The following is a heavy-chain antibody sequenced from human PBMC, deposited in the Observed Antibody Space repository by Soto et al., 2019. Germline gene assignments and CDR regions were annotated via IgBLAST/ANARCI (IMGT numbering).Heavy chain of an antibody. CDR1: GFTFSSYW. Sequence: PGGSLRLSCAASGFTFSSYWMNWVRQAPGKGLEWVANINQDGNEDNLLDSVKGRFTISRDNAKNSLFLQMNSLRVDDTAVYYCERSGDGHHDFLDYWGQGALVTVSP. D-gene: IGHD1-26*01. CDR3: ERSGDGHHDFLDY. V-gene: IGHV3-7*01. CDR2: INQDGNED. J-gene: IGHJ4*02.